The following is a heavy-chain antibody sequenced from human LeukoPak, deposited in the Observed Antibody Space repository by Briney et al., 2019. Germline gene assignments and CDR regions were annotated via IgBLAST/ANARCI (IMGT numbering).Heavy chain of an antibody. CDR1: GGSISSYY. CDR2: IYNSWST. CDR3: MRGMVGATYYFDY. J-gene: IGHJ4*02. Sequence: SETLSLTCTVSGGSISSYYWSWIRQPAGNGLEWIGRIYNSWSTNYNLSLRSRVTISVDTYKNQFSLKLSFVPAADTAAYYCMRGMVGATYYFDYWGEGPLVTVSS. V-gene: IGHV4-4*07. D-gene: IGHD1-26*01.